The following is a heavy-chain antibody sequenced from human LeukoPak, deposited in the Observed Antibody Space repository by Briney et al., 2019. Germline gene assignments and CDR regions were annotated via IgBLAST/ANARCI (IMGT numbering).Heavy chain of an antibody. Sequence: GGSLRLSCAASGFTFSIYGTHWVRQAPGKGLEWVAVIADDGKTTYYADSVKGRFTISRDNSKNTLYLQMNSLRAEDTAVYYCAKDGKTRNWNYFQAKPVYWGQGTLVTVSS. J-gene: IGHJ4*02. CDR2: IADDGKTT. CDR3: AKDGKTRNWNYFQAKPVY. V-gene: IGHV3-30*18. D-gene: IGHD1-7*01. CDR1: GFTFSIYG.